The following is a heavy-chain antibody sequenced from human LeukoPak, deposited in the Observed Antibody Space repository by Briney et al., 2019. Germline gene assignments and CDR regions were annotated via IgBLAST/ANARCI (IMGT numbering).Heavy chain of an antibody. J-gene: IGHJ4*02. CDR1: GFTFSNAW. D-gene: IGHD3-16*02. CDR3: TTRIMITFGGVIVIEARDY. Sequence: GGSLRLSCAASGFTFSNAWMSWVRQAPGKGLEWVGRIKSKTDGGTTDYAAPVKGRFTISRDDSKNTLYLQMNSLKTEDTAVYYCTTRIMITFGGVIVIEARDYWGQGTLVTVSS. V-gene: IGHV3-15*01. CDR2: IKSKTDGGTT.